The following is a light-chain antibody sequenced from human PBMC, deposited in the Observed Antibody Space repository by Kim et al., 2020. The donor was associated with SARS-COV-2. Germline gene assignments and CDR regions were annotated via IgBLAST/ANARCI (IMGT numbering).Light chain of an antibody. CDR1: QNIRNS. J-gene: IGKJ5*01. Sequence: DIQMTRSPSSLSASVGDRVTITCRASQNIRNSLAWFQQKPGKAPKSLIYGASTLQSGVPSRFSGGGSGTDFTLTISSLQPEDFAIYFCCHDSGYPITFGQGTRLEIK. CDR3: CHDSGYPIT. V-gene: IGKV1-16*01. CDR2: GAS.